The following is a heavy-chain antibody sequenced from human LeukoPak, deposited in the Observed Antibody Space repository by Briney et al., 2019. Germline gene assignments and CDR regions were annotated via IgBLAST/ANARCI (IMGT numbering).Heavy chain of an antibody. V-gene: IGHV3-7*01. CDR1: GINFRGYW. J-gene: IGHJ4*02. D-gene: IGHD5-12*01. Sequence: GGSLRLSCAVSGINFRGYWMAWVRQAPGKGLEWVANMKQDGSERYYVDSVKGRFTISRDNAKNSLYLEMNSLRVEDTAVYYCARDLGHTGYDLYDYWGQGTLVTVSS. CDR3: ARDLGHTGYDLYDY. CDR2: MKQDGSER.